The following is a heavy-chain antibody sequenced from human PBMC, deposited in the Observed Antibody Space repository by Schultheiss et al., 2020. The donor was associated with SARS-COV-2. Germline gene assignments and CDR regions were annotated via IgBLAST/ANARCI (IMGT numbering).Heavy chain of an antibody. CDR3: AKEGADTMVRGVIIFPSYVDY. V-gene: IGHV3-43*01. J-gene: IGHJ4*02. D-gene: IGHD3-10*01. CDR1: GFTFDDYT. Sequence: GGSLRLSCAASGFTFDDYTMHWVRQAPGKGLEWVSLISWDGGSTYYADSVTGRFTISRDNSKNSLFLQMNSLRTEDTALYYCAKEGADTMVRGVIIFPSYVDYWGQGTLVTVSS. CDR2: ISWDGGST.